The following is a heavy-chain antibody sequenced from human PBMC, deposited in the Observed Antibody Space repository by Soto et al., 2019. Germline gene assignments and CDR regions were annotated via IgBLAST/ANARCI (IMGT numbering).Heavy chain of an antibody. D-gene: IGHD2-8*01. J-gene: IGHJ3*02. CDR2: INAGNGNT. CDR1: GYTFTSYA. V-gene: IGHV1-3*01. CDR3: ARVLTALRWGDAFDI. Sequence: QVQLVQSGAEVKKPGASVKVSCKASGYTFTSYAMNWVRQAPGQRLEWMGWINAGNGNTKYSQKFQGRVTITRDTSASTAYMELSSLRSEDTAVYYCARVLTALRWGDAFDIWGQGTMVTVSS.